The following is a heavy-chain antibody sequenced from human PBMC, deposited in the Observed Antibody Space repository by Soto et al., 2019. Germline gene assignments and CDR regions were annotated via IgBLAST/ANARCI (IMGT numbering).Heavy chain of an antibody. D-gene: IGHD2-2*02. Sequence: QVQLQQWSAGLLKPSETLSLTCAVYGGPFSGYYWRWIRQPPGKGLEWIGEINHSGSTNYNPSLKSRVTMSVDTSKNQCYLKLSSVTAAGTAVYYCAGYTRRSDNWFDPWGQGTLVTVSS. CDR3: AGYTRRSDNWFDP. J-gene: IGHJ5*02. V-gene: IGHV4-34*01. CDR1: GGPFSGYY. CDR2: INHSGST.